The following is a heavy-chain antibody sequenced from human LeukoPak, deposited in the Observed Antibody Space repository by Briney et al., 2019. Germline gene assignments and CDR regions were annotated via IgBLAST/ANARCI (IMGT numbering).Heavy chain of an antibody. V-gene: IGHV1-69*13. Sequence: SVKVSCKASGGTFSSYAISWVRQAPGQGLEWMGGINPIFGTANYAQKFQGRVTITADESTSTAYMELSSLRSEDTAVYYCARDSTGYSSGWYLGYGMDVWGQGTTVTVSS. D-gene: IGHD6-19*01. CDR2: INPIFGTA. CDR1: GGTFSSYA. J-gene: IGHJ6*02. CDR3: ARDSTGYSSGWYLGYGMDV.